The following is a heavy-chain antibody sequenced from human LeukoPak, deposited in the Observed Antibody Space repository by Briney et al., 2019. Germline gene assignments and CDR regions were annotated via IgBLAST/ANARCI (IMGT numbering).Heavy chain of an antibody. D-gene: IGHD2-15*01. CDR1: GGSISSSSYY. CDR2: IHYSGST. CDR3: ARGYCSGGSCYSYYYYNYMDV. V-gene: IGHV4-39*07. Sequence: SETLSLTCTVSGGSISSSSYYWGWIRQPPGKGLERIGSIHYSGSTNYNPSLKSRVTISVDTSKNQFSLKLSSVTAADTAVYYCARGYCSGGSCYSYYYYNYMDVWGKGTTVTVSS. J-gene: IGHJ6*03.